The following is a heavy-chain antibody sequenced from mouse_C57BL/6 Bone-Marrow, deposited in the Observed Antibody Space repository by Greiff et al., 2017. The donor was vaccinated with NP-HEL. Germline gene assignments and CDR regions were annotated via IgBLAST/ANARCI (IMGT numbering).Heavy chain of an antibody. Sequence: VQLQQSGTVLARPGASVKMSCKTSGYTFTSYWMHWVKQRPGQGLEWIGAIYPGNSDTSYNQKFKGKAKLTAVTSASTAYMELSSLTNEDSAVYYCTRTAQATGFAYWGQGTPVTVSA. J-gene: IGHJ3*01. CDR3: TRTAQATGFAY. V-gene: IGHV1-5*01. CDR2: IYPGNSDT. D-gene: IGHD3-2*02. CDR1: GYTFTSYW.